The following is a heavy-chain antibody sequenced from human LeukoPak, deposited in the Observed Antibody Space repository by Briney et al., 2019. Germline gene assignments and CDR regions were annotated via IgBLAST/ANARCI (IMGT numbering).Heavy chain of an antibody. Sequence: SETLSLTCSVSGDSISSSSYYWGWIRQPPGKGPEWVASIYLTGSTYYNPSLRSRVTMLVDTSKNQFSLNLTSVTAADTAVYYCARTSRTAVAGTGRGYNWFDPWGQGILVTVSS. V-gene: IGHV4-39*07. CDR2: IYLTGST. D-gene: IGHD6-19*01. CDR1: GDSISSSSYY. CDR3: ARTSRTAVAGTGRGYNWFDP. J-gene: IGHJ5*02.